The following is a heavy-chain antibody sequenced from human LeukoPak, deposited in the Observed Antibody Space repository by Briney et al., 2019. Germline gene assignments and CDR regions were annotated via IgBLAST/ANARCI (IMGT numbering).Heavy chain of an antibody. Sequence: PGGSLRLSCAASGFTFSSYAMHWVRQAPGKGLEWVSFISYDGSNKYYADSVKGRFTISRDNSKNTLYLQMYSLRAEHTAVYYCARWSEYCSSTSCSDDAFDIWGQGTMVTVSS. CDR3: ARWSEYCSSTSCSDDAFDI. CDR2: ISYDGSNK. V-gene: IGHV3-30*04. CDR1: GFTFSSYA. D-gene: IGHD2-2*01. J-gene: IGHJ3*02.